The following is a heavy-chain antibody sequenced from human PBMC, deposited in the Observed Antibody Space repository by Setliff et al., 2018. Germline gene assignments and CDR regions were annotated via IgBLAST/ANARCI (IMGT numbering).Heavy chain of an antibody. J-gene: IGHJ6*03. Sequence: ASVKVSCKASGYTFTSYGISWVRQAPGQGLEWMGWISGYNGNTDYAQNFQGRVTMTTDTSTSTAYMELRSLRSDDTAVYYCARDRVEDYGGILHYYYYYMDVWGKGTTVTVSS. D-gene: IGHD4-17*01. CDR3: ARDRVEDYGGILHYYYYYMDV. CDR1: GYTFTSYG. V-gene: IGHV1-18*01. CDR2: ISGYNGNT.